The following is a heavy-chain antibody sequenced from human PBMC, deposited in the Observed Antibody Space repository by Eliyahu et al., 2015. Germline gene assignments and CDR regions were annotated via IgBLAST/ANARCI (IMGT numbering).Heavy chain of an antibody. D-gene: IGHD2-8*02. Sequence: QVQLVESGGGVVQPGRSLRLSCAASGFTFSSYAMHWVRQAPGKGLEWVAVISYDGSNKYYADSVKGRFTISRDNSKNTLYLQMNSLRAEDTAVYYCARAHQWFLVDNWFDPWGQGTLVTVSS. CDR2: ISYDGSNK. J-gene: IGHJ5*02. V-gene: IGHV3-30*04. CDR3: ARAHQWFLVDNWFDP. CDR1: GFTFSSYA.